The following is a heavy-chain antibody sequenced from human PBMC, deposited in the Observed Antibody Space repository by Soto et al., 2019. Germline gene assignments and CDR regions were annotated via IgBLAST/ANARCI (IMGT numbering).Heavy chain of an antibody. D-gene: IGHD2-15*01. CDR3: ARGAYCSGGSCRYFDY. CDR2: IYYSGST. Sequence: PSETLSLTCPVSGGSISSYYWSWIRQPPGKGLEWIGYIYYSGSTNYNPSLKSRVTISVDTSKNQFSLKLSSVTAADTAVYYCARGAYCSGGSCRYFDYWGQGTLVTVSS. J-gene: IGHJ4*02. V-gene: IGHV4-59*01. CDR1: GGSISSYY.